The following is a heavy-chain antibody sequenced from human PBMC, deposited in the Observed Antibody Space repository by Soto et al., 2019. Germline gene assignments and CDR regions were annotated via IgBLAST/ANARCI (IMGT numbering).Heavy chain of an antibody. V-gene: IGHV3-53*01. J-gene: IGHJ4*02. Sequence: EVQLVESGGGLIQPGGSLRLSCAASGFTVSSNYMSWVRQAPGKGLEWVSVIYSGGSTYYADSVKGRFTISRDNSKNTLYLQMNSLRAEDTAVYYCARGDYGDYLRFDYWGQGTLVTVSS. CDR3: ARGDYGDYLRFDY. D-gene: IGHD4-17*01. CDR2: IYSGGST. CDR1: GFTVSSNY.